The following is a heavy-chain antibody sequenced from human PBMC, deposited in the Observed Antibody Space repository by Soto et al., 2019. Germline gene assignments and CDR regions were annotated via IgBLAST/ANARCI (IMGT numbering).Heavy chain of an antibody. V-gene: IGHV3-23*01. CDR2: IGTSDGDT. Sequence: GSLRLSCAASGFTFRSYPMTWARQAPGKGLEWVSAIGTSDGDTHYADSVKGRFTIFRDNSKNTLFLQMNSLRAEDTAVYYCAKYSAAGSRYFDYWGQGTLVTVSS. D-gene: IGHD6-13*01. J-gene: IGHJ4*02. CDR1: GFTFRSYP. CDR3: AKYSAAGSRYFDY.